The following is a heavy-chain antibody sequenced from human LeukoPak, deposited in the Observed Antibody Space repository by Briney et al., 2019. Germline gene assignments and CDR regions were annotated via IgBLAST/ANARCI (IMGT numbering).Heavy chain of an antibody. D-gene: IGHD6-13*01. J-gene: IGHJ4*02. CDR3: ARKKMAAAGKGAFDY. V-gene: IGHV3-30*04. CDR1: GFTFNIYS. Sequence: PGGSLRLSCAASGFTFNIYSMYWVRQAPGKGLEWVASMSSDASSEYYADSVKGRFTISRDNSKSMLYLQINSLRAEDTAVYHCARKKMAAAGKGAFDYWGQGTLVTVSS. CDR2: MSSDASSE.